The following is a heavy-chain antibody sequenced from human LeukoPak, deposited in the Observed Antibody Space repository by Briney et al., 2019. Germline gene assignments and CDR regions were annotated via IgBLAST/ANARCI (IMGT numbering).Heavy chain of an antibody. D-gene: IGHD2-15*01. CDR1: GFTLSDYG. Sequence: GGSLRLSCVVSGFTLSDYGIHWVRQAPGRGLEWVTIISYDGSNRYYADSVKGRFTISRDNSKNTVYLQMNSLRAEDTAVYYCARVRRWRRYCSGGSCHNYYYYYMDVWGKGTTVTISS. CDR3: ARVRRWRRYCSGGSCHNYYYYYMDV. V-gene: IGHV3-30*12. J-gene: IGHJ6*03. CDR2: ISYDGSNR.